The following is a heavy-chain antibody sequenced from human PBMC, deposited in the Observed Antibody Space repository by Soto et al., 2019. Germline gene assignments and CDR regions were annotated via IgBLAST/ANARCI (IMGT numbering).Heavy chain of an antibody. CDR1: GGSISRSTYY. D-gene: IGHD3-22*01. Sequence: SETLSLTCTVSGGSISRSTYYWGWIRQPPGKGLEWIGSLYYSGSTFYNPSLKSRVTISVDTSKNQFSLRVNSVTAADTAVYYCAGLYYDSSGYYYLGYFDYWGQGTLVTVSS. V-gene: IGHV4-39*01. J-gene: IGHJ4*02. CDR3: AGLYYDSSGYYYLGYFDY. CDR2: LYYSGST.